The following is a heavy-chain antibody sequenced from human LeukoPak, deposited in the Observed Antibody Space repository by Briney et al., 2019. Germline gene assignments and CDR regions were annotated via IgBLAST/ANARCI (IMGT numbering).Heavy chain of an antibody. CDR3: ATGYSSSWYYFDY. CDR2: INHSGST. Sequence: SETLSLTCAVYGGSFSGYYWSWIRQPPGKGLEWIGEINHSGSTNYNPSLKSRVTISVDTSKNQFSLRLSSVTAADTAVYYCATGYSSSWYYFDYWGQGTLVTVSS. D-gene: IGHD6-13*01. J-gene: IGHJ4*02. V-gene: IGHV4-34*01. CDR1: GGSFSGYY.